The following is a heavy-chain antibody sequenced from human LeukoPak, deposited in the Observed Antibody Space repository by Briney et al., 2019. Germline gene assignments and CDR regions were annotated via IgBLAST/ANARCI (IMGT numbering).Heavy chain of an antibody. Sequence: GGSLRLSCAISGITLSNYGMSWVRRAPGKGLEWVAGISDSGGSTNYADSVKGRFTISRDNPKNTLYLQMNSLRAEDTAVYFCAKRGVVIRVILVGFHKEAYYFDSWGQGALVTVSS. CDR3: AKRGVVIRVILVGFHKEAYYFDS. D-gene: IGHD3-22*01. V-gene: IGHV3-23*01. CDR1: GITLSNYG. J-gene: IGHJ4*02. CDR2: ISDSGGST.